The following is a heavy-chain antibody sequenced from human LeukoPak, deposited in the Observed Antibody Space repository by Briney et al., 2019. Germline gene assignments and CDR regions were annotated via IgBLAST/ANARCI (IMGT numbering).Heavy chain of an antibody. CDR3: ARGVWGRGYYYYGMDV. Sequence: SQTLSLTCAISGDSVSSNSAAWNWIRQSPSRGLEWLGRTYYRSKWHNDYAVSVKSRITINPDTSKNQFSLQLNSVTPEDTAVYYCARGVWGRGYYYYGMDVWGQGTTVTVSS. J-gene: IGHJ6*02. CDR1: GDSVSSNSAA. CDR2: TYYRSKWHN. V-gene: IGHV6-1*01. D-gene: IGHD7-27*01.